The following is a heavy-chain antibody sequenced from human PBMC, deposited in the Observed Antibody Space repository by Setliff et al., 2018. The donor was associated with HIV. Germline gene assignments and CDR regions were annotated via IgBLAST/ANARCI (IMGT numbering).Heavy chain of an antibody. J-gene: IGHJ6*03. CDR2: IYTSGST. Sequence: SETLSLTCTVSGGSMNENHWSWLRQSPGKGLEWIGYIYTSGSTNYNPSLKSRVTISVDTSKNQFSLKLSSVTAADTAVYYCARDRLQFLEWLSGAQANMDVWGKGTTVTVSS. CDR3: ARDRLQFLEWLSGAQANMDV. D-gene: IGHD3-3*01. CDR1: GGSMNENH. V-gene: IGHV4-4*08.